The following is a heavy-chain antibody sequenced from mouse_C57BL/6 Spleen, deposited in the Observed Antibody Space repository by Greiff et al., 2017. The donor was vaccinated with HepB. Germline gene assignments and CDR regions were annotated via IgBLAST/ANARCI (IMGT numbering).Heavy chain of an antibody. J-gene: IGHJ3*01. CDR1: GYAFSSYW. D-gene: IGHD3-2*02. Sequence: VQRVESGAELVKPGASVKISCKASGYAFSSYWMNWVKQRPGKGLEWIGQIYPGDGDTNYNGKFKGKATLTADKSSSTAYMQLSSLTSEDSAVYFCARSGSGYWFAYWGQGTLVTVSA. CDR2: IYPGDGDT. V-gene: IGHV1-80*01. CDR3: ARSGSGYWFAY.